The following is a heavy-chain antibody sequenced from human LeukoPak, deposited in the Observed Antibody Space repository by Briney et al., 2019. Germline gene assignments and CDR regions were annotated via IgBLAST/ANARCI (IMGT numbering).Heavy chain of an antibody. D-gene: IGHD2-21*01. J-gene: IGHJ3*02. CDR2: IWYDGSNK. CDR1: GLTFSSYG. CDR3: AREWGDIVVVSSQAFDI. V-gene: IGHV3-33*08. Sequence: GGSLRLSCAASGLTFSSYGMHWVRQAPGKGLEWVAVIWYDGSNKYYADSVKGRFTISRDNSKNTLYLQMNSLRAEDTAVYYCAREWGDIVVVSSQAFDIWGQGTMVTVSS.